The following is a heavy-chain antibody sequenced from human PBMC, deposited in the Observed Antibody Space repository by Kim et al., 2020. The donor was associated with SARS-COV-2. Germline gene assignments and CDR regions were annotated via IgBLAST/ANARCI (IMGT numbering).Heavy chain of an antibody. CDR3: ARIRITVAGIYFDS. Sequence: SGPTLVKPTQTLTLTCTFSGFSLSTSGMCVSWIRQPPGKALEWLARIDWDDDKYYSTALKTRLTISKDSSKNQVVLTMTNMDPVDTATYFCARIRITVAGIYFDSWGQEPWSPSPQ. CDR2: IDWDDDK. J-gene: IGHJ4*01. D-gene: IGHD6-19*01. CDR1: GFSLSTSGMC. V-gene: IGHV2-70*11.